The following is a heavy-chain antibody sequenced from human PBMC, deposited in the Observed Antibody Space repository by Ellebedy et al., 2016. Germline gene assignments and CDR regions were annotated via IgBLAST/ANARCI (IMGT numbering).Heavy chain of an antibody. J-gene: IGHJ5*02. V-gene: IGHV4-4*02. D-gene: IGHD3-10*01. CDR1: GGSISSSNW. Sequence: SETLSLTCAVSGGSISSSNWWSWVRPPPGKGLEWIGEIYHSGSTNYNPSLKSRVTISVDTSKNQFSLKLSSVTAADTAVYYCARRRVHQSDNWFDPWGQGTLVTVSS. CDR2: IYHSGST. CDR3: ARRRVHQSDNWFDP.